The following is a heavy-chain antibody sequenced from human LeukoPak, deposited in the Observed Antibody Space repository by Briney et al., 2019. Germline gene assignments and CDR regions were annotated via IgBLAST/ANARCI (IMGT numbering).Heavy chain of an antibody. CDR2: IHPNSGGT. CDR1: GYTFTGYY. D-gene: IGHD1-26*01. V-gene: IGHV1-2*04. J-gene: IGHJ6*02. Sequence: GASVKVSCKASGYTFTGYYMHWVRQAPGQGLEWMGWIHPNSGGTNYAQKFQGWVTMTRDTSISTAYMELSRLRSDDTAVYYCARDGVGATEFYYYYGMDVWGQGTTVTVSS. CDR3: ARDGVGATEFYYYYGMDV.